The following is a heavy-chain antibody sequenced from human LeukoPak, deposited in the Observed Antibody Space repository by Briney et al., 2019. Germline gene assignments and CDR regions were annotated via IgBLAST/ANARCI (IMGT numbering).Heavy chain of an antibody. J-gene: IGHJ1*01. CDR3: AKEGGYCSSTSCYPEYFQH. CDR1: GFTFSSYA. D-gene: IGHD2-2*01. CDR2: ISGSGGST. Sequence: GGSLRLSCAASGFTFSSYAMSWVRQAPGKGLEWVSAISGSGGSTYYADSVKGRFTISRDNSKNTLYLQMNSLRAEDTAVYYCAKEGGYCSSTSCYPEYFQHWGQGTLVTVSS. V-gene: IGHV3-23*01.